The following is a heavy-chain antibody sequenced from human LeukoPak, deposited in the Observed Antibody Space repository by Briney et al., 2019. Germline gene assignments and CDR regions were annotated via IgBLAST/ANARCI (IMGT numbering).Heavy chain of an antibody. CDR3: ARDPPPAQVGSGSYVGYFDY. CDR2: MNWNGGRT. Sequence: GGSLRLSCAASGFTLDDYGMSWVRHAPGKEVEWGSGMNWNGGRTEYADSVKGRFNISRDNANTSLYLQMNSLRAEDTPLYYCARDPPPAQVGSGSYVGYFDYWGQGTLVTVSS. D-gene: IGHD3-10*01. V-gene: IGHV3-20*04. J-gene: IGHJ4*02. CDR1: GFTLDDYG.